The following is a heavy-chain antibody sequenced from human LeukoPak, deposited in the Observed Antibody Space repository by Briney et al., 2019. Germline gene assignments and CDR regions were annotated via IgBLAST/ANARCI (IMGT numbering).Heavy chain of an antibody. Sequence: SETLSLTCTVSGGFISSGSYYWGWIRQPPGKGLEWIGSIYYSGSTYYNPSLKSRVTISVDTSKNQFSLKLSSVTAADTAVYYCARVRRRLLDYWGQGTLVTVSS. J-gene: IGHJ4*02. D-gene: IGHD3-22*01. CDR1: GGFISSGSYY. CDR2: IYYSGST. V-gene: IGHV4-39*01. CDR3: ARVRRRLLDY.